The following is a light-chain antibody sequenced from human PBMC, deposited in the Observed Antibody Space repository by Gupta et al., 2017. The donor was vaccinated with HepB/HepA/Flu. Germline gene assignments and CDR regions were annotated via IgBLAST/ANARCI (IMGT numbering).Light chain of an antibody. CDR3: QYSNYWRLQWT. V-gene: IGKV3-15*01. CDR2: GAS. Sequence: EIVITQSPATLSVSPGERATLSCMARQSVSSNLAWYQQKPGQAPRLLIYGASTRTTGIPARFSGSGAGTEFTLTITRRQSEDFAVYYGQYSNYWRLQWTFGQGTKVEIK. J-gene: IGKJ1*01. CDR1: QSVSSN.